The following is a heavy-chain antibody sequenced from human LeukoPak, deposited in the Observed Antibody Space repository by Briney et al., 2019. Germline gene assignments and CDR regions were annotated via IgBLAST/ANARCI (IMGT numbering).Heavy chain of an antibody. D-gene: IGHD6-13*01. J-gene: IGHJ3*02. Sequence: SETLSPTCTVSGGSISSSSYYWGWIRQPPGKGLECIGSIYYNGYTYYNPSLKSRLTRSVDTSKNQFSLILSSVTDAQTAVYYCARGPSSSWSLDAFDMWGQGTMVTASS. V-gene: IGHV4-39*01. CDR2: IYYNGYT. CDR3: ARGPSSSWSLDAFDM. CDR1: GGSISSSSYY.